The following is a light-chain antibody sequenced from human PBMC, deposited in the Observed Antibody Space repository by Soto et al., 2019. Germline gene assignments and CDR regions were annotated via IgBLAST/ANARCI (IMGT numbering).Light chain of an antibody. CDR3: QQRNNWPIT. V-gene: IGKV3-11*01. J-gene: IGKJ5*01. Sequence: EIDLKQSPATVSLYPEERATLSCRASQSVSSYLAWYQQKPGQAPRLLIYDASNRATGIPVRFSGSGSGTDFTLTISSLEPEDFALYYCQQRNNWPITFGQGTRLEIK. CDR1: QSVSSY. CDR2: DAS.